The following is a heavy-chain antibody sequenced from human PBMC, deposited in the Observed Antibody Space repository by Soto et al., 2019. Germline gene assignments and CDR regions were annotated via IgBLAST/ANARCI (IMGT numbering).Heavy chain of an antibody. Sequence: SETLSLTCTVSGGSISSYYWSWIRQPPGKGLEWIGYIYYSGSTNYNPSLKSRVTISVDTSKNQFSLKLSSVTAADTAVYYCARVAVGATRYFDYWGQGTLVTVSS. CDR3: ARVAVGATRYFDY. CDR2: IYYSGST. V-gene: IGHV4-59*01. J-gene: IGHJ4*02. D-gene: IGHD1-26*01. CDR1: GGSISSYY.